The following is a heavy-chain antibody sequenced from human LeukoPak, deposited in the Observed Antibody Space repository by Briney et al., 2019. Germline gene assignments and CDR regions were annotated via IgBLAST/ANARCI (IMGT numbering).Heavy chain of an antibody. D-gene: IGHD6-13*01. CDR2: IWYDGSNK. Sequence: GGSLRLSCAASGFTFSSYGMHWVRQAPGKGLEWVAVIWYDGSNKYYADSVKGRFTISRDNAKNSLYLQMNSLRAEDTAVYYCARGAFKFYSSSSFDYWGQGTLVTVSS. V-gene: IGHV3-33*01. J-gene: IGHJ4*02. CDR1: GFTFSSYG. CDR3: ARGAFKFYSSSSFDY.